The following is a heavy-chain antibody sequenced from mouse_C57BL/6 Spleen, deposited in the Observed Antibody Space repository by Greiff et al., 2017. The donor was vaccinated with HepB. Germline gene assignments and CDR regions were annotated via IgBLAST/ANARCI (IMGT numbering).Heavy chain of an antibody. CDR2: IYPRSGNT. J-gene: IGHJ1*03. V-gene: IGHV1-81*01. Sequence: VKLQESGAELARPGASVKLSCKASGYTFTSYGISWVKQRTGQGLEWIGEIYPRSGNTYYNEKFKGKATLTADKSSSTAYMELRSLTSEDSAVYFWAREGNSGVTTEGYFDVWGTGTTVTVSS. D-gene: IGHD2-2*01. CDR1: GYTFTSYG. CDR3: AREGNSGVTTEGYFDV.